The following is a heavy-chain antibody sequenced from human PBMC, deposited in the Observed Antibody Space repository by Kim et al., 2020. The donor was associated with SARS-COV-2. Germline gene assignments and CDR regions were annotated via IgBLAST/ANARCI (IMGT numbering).Heavy chain of an antibody. V-gene: IGHV3-15*01. CDR3: TTSPYYGSGNDY. J-gene: IGHJ4*02. D-gene: IGHD3-10*01. Sequence: DYAEPGKGRFTISRDDSKNTLYLKMNSLKTEDTAVYYCTTSPYYGSGNDYWGQGTLVTVSS.